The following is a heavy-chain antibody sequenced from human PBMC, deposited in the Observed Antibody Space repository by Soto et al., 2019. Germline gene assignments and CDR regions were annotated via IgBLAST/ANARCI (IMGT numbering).Heavy chain of an antibody. D-gene: IGHD2-21*02. CDR3: TRDGRGLGRLSLFEY. Sequence: EVQLVESGGGLIHPEGSLRLSCAASGFNVNSDYMNWVRQTPGKGLEWVASIYSGETTYYADSVRGRFTISSDKSKNTLYFQLSSLRIEETAVYYCTRDGRGLGRLSLFEYWGQGVLVTVSS. CDR2: IYSGETT. J-gene: IGHJ4*02. V-gene: IGHV3-53*01. CDR1: GFNVNSDY.